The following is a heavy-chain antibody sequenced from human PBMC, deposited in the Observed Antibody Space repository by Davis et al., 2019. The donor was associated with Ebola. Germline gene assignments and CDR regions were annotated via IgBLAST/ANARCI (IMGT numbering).Heavy chain of an antibody. CDR2: INPNTGDT. CDR1: GYNFTGYY. CDR3: ARQNDDNWNSFDF. D-gene: IGHD1-20*01. V-gene: IGHV1-2*02. J-gene: IGHJ4*02. Sequence: ASVKVSCKTSGYNFTGYYIQWVRQAPGQGLEWMGWINPNTGDTNYGQKFQGRVTMSRDTSITTAYMDLSGLRSDDTAVYYCARQNDDNWNSFDFWGQGTLATVSS.